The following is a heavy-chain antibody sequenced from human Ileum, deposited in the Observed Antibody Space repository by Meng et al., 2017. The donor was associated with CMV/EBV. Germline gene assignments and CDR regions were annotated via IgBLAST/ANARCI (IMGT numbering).Heavy chain of an antibody. CDR1: LSLSTIGVG. D-gene: IGHD3-3*01. V-gene: IGHV2-5*01. J-gene: IGHJ5*02. CDR2: IYWNDDK. Sequence: LSLSTIGVGVGWIRQPPGKAPEWLALIYWNDDKIYSPSLQSRLTIAKDTSKNEVVLTMTNMDPVDTATFFCAHTHYDFYSASKWFDPWGQGTLVTVSS. CDR3: AHTHYDFYSASKWFDP.